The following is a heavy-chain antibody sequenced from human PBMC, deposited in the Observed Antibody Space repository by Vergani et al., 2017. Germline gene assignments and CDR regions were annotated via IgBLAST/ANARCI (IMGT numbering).Heavy chain of an antibody. D-gene: IGHD1-14*01. Sequence: QVQLVESGGGVVQPGRSLRLLCAASGLTFHQYGMHWVRQAPGKGLEWVAVTWYDGNNKQYADSVKGRFTISRDNSKSTMYLQKNSLRDEDTGVYYCARDLRLLYNRFDPWGQGTLVTVSS. J-gene: IGHJ5*02. CDR1: GLTFHQYG. V-gene: IGHV3-33*01. CDR3: ARDLRLLYNRFDP. CDR2: TWYDGNNK.